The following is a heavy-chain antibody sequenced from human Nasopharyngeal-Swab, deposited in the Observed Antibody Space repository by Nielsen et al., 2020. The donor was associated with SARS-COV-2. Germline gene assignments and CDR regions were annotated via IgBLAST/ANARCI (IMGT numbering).Heavy chain of an antibody. CDR3: VQGTTAHDV. Sequence: GESLKISCAASGFTFSAYGMTWVRQAAGKGLEWVSGISRSGGSVDYAGSVKGRFTTSRDISKNMVYLHMARLRVEDTALYYCVQGTTAHDVWGQGTLVTVSS. D-gene: IGHD1-7*01. CDR1: GFTFSAYG. CDR2: ISRSGGSV. V-gene: IGHV3-23*01. J-gene: IGHJ4*02.